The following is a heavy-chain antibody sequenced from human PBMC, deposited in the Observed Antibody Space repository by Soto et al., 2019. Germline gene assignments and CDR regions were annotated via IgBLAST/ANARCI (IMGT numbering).Heavy chain of an antibody. V-gene: IGHV2-5*02. Sequence: QITLKESGPTLVNPTQTLTLTCTFSGFSLSSTAVGVGWIRQPPGKALEWIALIYWDDDKQYSPSLKSRLTITKDTSKHQVVLTMTNMDPVDTATYYCAHGSGWLHDYWGQGILVTVSS. CDR3: AHGSGWLHDY. CDR1: GFSLSSTAVG. J-gene: IGHJ4*02. CDR2: IYWDDDK. D-gene: IGHD6-19*01.